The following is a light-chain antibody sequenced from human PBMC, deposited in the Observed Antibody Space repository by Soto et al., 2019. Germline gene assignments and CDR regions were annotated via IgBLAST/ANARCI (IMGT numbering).Light chain of an antibody. CDR1: QDISNY. J-gene: IGKJ4*01. Sequence: DIPMTQSPSSLSASVGHRVTITCRASQDISNYVAWYQQKPGKVPKLLIYAESTLQSWVPSRFSGSGSGKDFTLTISSLQPEDVETYYCQRYNSAPFTVGGGTKVEIK. CDR3: QRYNSAPFT. CDR2: AES. V-gene: IGKV1-27*01.